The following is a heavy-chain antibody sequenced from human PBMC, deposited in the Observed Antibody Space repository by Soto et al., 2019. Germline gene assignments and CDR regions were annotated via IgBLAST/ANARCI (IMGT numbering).Heavy chain of an antibody. V-gene: IGHV4-4*02. J-gene: IGHJ6*02. CDR3: ARAGGLWFGEFIYYYYGMDG. D-gene: IGHD3-10*01. CDR2: IYHSGST. Sequence: SETLSLTCAVSGGSISSSNWWSWVRQPPGKGLEWIGEIYHSGSTNYNPSLKSRVTISVDKSKNQFSLKLSSVTAADTAVYYCARAGGLWFGEFIYYYYGMDGWGQGTTDTVSS. CDR1: GGSISSSNW.